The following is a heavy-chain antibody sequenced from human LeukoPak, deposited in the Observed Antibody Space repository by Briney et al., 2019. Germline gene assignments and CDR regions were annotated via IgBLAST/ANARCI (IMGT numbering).Heavy chain of an antibody. CDR3: ARGSSWYSPFDY. V-gene: IGHV4-4*07. CDR1: GGSISSYY. CDR2: IYSSRSS. J-gene: IGHJ4*02. D-gene: IGHD6-13*01. Sequence: PSETLSLTCTVSGGSISSYYWSWIRQPPGKGLEWIGCIYSSRSSNYNPSLKSRVTMSVDTSKNHFSLNLSSVTAADTAVYYCARGSSWYSPFDYWGQGTLVTVSS.